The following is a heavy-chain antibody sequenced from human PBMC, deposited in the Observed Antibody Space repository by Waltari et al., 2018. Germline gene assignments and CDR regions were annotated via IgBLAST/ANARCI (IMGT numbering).Heavy chain of an antibody. CDR1: GGTFSSQT. V-gene: IGHV1-69*05. D-gene: IGHD6-19*01. Sequence: QVQLVQSGAEVKKAGSSVKVSCKASGGTFSSQTITWGRHAPGKGLQWVGGIIPIFPTTTYAERFQGRVTMTTETSTSTAYLDLRGLRSDDTAVYYCARDRDYSSGSPPAFWGQGTLVTVSS. CDR3: ARDRDYSSGSPPAF. CDR2: IIPIFPTT. J-gene: IGHJ4*02.